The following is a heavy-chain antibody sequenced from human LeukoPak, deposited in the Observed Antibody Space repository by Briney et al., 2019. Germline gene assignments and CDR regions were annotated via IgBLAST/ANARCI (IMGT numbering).Heavy chain of an antibody. V-gene: IGHV3-30*18. CDR3: AKGGYRAVAGHFDY. J-gene: IGHJ4*02. CDR2: ISYDGSNK. CDR1: GFTFSSYG. Sequence: GRSLRLSCAASGFTFSSYGMHWVRQAPGKGLEWVAVISYDGSNKYYADSVKGRFTISRDNSKNTLYLQMNSLRAEDTAVYYCAKGGYRAVAGHFDYWGQGTLVIVSS. D-gene: IGHD6-19*01.